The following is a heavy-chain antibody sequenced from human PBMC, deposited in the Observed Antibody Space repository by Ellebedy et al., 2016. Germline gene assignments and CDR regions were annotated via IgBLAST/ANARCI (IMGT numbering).Heavy chain of an antibody. D-gene: IGHD1/OR15-1a*01. CDR2: IIPILGIA. CDR3: ARDELGQKVFDI. V-gene: IGHV1-69*04. J-gene: IGHJ3*02. Sequence: SVKVSXKASGGTFSSYAISWVRQAPGQGLEWMGRIIPILGIANYAQKFQGRVTITADKSTSTAYMELSSLRSEDTAVYYCARDELGQKVFDIWGQGTMVTVSS. CDR1: GGTFSSYA.